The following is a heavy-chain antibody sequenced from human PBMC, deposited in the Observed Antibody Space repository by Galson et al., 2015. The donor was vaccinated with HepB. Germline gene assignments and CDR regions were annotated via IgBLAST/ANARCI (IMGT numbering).Heavy chain of an antibody. CDR1: GFTFSDYY. V-gene: IGHV3-11*06. Sequence: SLRLSCAASGFTFSDYYMSWIRQAPGKGLEWLSSISSNTIYANYADSVKGRFTISRDNVKNSMFLQMDSLRADDTAVYYCARVADSDYGDHAHFDYWGQGTLVTVSS. D-gene: IGHD4-17*01. CDR2: ISSNTIYA. CDR3: ARVADSDYGDHAHFDY. J-gene: IGHJ4*02.